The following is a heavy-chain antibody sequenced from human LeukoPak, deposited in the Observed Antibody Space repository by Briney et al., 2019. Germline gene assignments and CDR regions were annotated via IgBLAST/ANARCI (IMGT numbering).Heavy chain of an antibody. D-gene: IGHD6-19*01. J-gene: IGHJ4*02. Sequence: GGSLRLSCAGSGFIFNNYAMHWVRQPPGKGLEWVSGISWNSGAIDYADSVRGRFTISRDNAKNSLYLQMDSLRVEDTAFYYCAKDNRRHYTSGPNPDSLHWGQGALVTVSS. CDR2: ISWNSGAI. V-gene: IGHV3-9*01. CDR1: GFIFNNYA. CDR3: AKDNRRHYTSGPNPDSLH.